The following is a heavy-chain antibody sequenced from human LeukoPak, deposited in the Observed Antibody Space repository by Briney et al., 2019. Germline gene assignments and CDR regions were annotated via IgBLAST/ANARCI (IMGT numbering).Heavy chain of an antibody. CDR1: GYTFTSYG. CDR3: AREGELLWFGELREQFDP. D-gene: IGHD3-10*01. CDR2: ISAYNGNT. V-gene: IGHV1-18*01. J-gene: IGHJ5*02. Sequence: SVKVSCKASGYTFTSYGISWVRQAPGQGLEWMGWISAYNGNTNYAQKLQGRVTMTTDTSTSTAYMELRSLRSDDTAVYYCAREGELLWFGELREQFDPWGQGTLVTVSS.